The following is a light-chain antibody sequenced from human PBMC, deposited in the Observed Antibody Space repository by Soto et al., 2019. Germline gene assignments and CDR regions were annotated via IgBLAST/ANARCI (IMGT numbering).Light chain of an antibody. Sequence: DIQMTQSPSTLSASVGDRVTITCRASQSISSWLAWYQQKPGKAPNLLIYKASRLEGGVPSRFSGSGSGTEFTLTISSLQPDDFATYYCQQYNSYWTFGQGTKVDIK. V-gene: IGKV1-5*03. J-gene: IGKJ1*01. CDR1: QSISSW. CDR2: KAS. CDR3: QQYNSYWT.